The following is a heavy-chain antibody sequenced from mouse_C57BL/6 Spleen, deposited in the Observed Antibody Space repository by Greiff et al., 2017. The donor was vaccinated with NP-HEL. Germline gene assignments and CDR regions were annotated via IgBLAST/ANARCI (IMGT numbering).Heavy chain of an antibody. CDR1: GYTFTSYW. J-gene: IGHJ1*03. V-gene: IGHV1-55*01. CDR3: TKGDYYCVRGDFDV. Sequence: QVQLQQPGAELVKPGASVKMSCKASGYTFTSYWITWVKQRPGQGLEWIGDIYPGSGSTNYNEKFKSKATLTVDTSSSTAYMQLSSLTSEDSAVYYCTKGDYYCVRGDFDVWGTGTTVTVSS. D-gene: IGHD1-1*01. CDR2: IYPGSGST.